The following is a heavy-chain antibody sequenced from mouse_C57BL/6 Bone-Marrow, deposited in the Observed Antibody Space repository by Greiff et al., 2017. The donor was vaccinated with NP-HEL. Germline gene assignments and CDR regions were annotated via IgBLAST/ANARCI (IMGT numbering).Heavy chain of an antibody. V-gene: IGHV7-1*01. CDR1: GFTFSDFY. CDR3: ARDLYLFPFAY. D-gene: IGHD1-1*01. Sequence: EVQVVESGGGLVQSGRSLRLSCATSGFTFSDFYMEWVRQAPGKGLEWIAASRNKANDYTTEYSASVKGRFIVSRDTSQSILYLQMNALRAEDTAIYYCARDLYLFPFAYWGQGTLVTVSA. J-gene: IGHJ3*01. CDR2: SRNKANDYTT.